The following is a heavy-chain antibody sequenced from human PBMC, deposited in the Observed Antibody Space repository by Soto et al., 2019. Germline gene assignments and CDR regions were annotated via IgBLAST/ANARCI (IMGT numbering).Heavy chain of an antibody. V-gene: IGHV3-30-3*01. Sequence: GSLRLSCAASGFTFSSYAMHWVRQAPGKGLEWVAVISYDGSNKYYADSVKGRFTISRDNSKNTLYLQMNSLRAEDTAVYYCARVPSSSGRAHFDYWGQGTLVTV. CDR1: GFTFSSYA. D-gene: IGHD2-15*01. CDR2: ISYDGSNK. CDR3: ARVPSSSGRAHFDY. J-gene: IGHJ4*02.